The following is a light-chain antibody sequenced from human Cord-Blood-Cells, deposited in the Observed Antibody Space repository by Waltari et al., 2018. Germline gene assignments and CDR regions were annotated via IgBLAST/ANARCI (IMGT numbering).Light chain of an antibody. CDR3: QAWDSSLGV. V-gene: IGLV3-1*01. Sequence: SYELTQPPPFPVSAERTAIITCSGDKMGDKYACWYQQKAGQSPVLVIYQDSKRPSGIPERFSGSNSGNAATLTISGTQAMDEADYYCQAWDSSLGVFGGGTKLTVL. J-gene: IGLJ3*02. CDR1: KMGDKY. CDR2: QDS.